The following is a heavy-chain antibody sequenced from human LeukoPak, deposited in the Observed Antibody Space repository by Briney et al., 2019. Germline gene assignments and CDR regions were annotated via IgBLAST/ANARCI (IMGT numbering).Heavy chain of an antibody. J-gene: IGHJ4*02. V-gene: IGHV3-30*18. CDR1: GFTFSSYG. CDR2: ISYDGSNK. D-gene: IGHD6-19*01. Sequence: GGSLRLSCAASGFTFSSYGMHWVRQAPGKGLEWVAVISYDGSNKYYADSVKGRFTISRDNAKNSLYLQMNSLRVEDTAFYYCAKDNRRHYTSGPNPDSLHWGQGALVTVSS. CDR3: AKDNRRHYTSGPNPDSLH.